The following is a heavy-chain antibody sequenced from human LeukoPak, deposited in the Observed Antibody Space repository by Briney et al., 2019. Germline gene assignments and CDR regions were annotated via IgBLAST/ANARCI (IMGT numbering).Heavy chain of an antibody. J-gene: IGHJ4*02. V-gene: IGHV3-30*18. CDR1: GFTFSSYG. CDR2: ISYDGSNK. D-gene: IGHD6-19*01. Sequence: GGSLRLSCAASGFTFSSYGMHWVRQAPGKGLEWVAVISYDGSNKYYADSVKGRFTISRDNAKNSLYLQMNSLRVEDTAFYYCAKDNRRHYTSGPNPDSLHWGQGALVTVSS. CDR3: AKDNRRHYTSGPNPDSLH.